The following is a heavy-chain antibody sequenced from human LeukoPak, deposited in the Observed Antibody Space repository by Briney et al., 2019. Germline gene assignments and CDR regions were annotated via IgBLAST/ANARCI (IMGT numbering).Heavy chain of an antibody. CDR2: IYYSGST. CDR1: GGSISSYY. Sequence: SETLSLTCTVSGGSISSYYWSWIRQPPGKGLEWIAYIYYSGSTNYNPSLKSRVTISVDTSKNQFSLKLSSVTAADTAVYYCARGSGSYYYYYYYMDVWGKGTTVTVSS. D-gene: IGHD1-26*01. V-gene: IGHV4-59*01. CDR3: ARGSGSYYYYYYYMDV. J-gene: IGHJ6*03.